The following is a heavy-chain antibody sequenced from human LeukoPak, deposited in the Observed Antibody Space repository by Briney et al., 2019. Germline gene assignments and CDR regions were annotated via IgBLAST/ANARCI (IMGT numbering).Heavy chain of an antibody. V-gene: IGHV4-59*01. CDR2: IYYSGST. D-gene: IGHD1-26*01. Sequence: KPSETLSLTCTVSGGSISSYYWSWIRQPPGKGLEWIGYIYYSGSTNYNPSLKSRVTISVDTSKNQFSLKLSSVTAADTAVYYCASLPIVGATRDFDYWGQGTLVTVSS. CDR1: GGSISSYY. CDR3: ASLPIVGATRDFDY. J-gene: IGHJ4*02.